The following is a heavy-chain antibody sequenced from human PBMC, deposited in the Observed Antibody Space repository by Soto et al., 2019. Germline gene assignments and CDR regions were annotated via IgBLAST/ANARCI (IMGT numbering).Heavy chain of an antibody. J-gene: IGHJ4*02. Sequence: EVQLVESGGGVVQPGESLRLSCVASGFIFSSYWMTWVRQVPGKGLEWVANIRHDGSEKYYAESVKGRFTISRDNAKNSLYLQMNNLGADDTAVYYCAREGEPCSSGCGKCGALDYWGQGNLVTVSS. CDR2: IRHDGSEK. CDR3: AREGEPCSSGCGKCGALDY. V-gene: IGHV3-7*01. CDR1: GFIFSSYW. D-gene: IGHD6-19*01.